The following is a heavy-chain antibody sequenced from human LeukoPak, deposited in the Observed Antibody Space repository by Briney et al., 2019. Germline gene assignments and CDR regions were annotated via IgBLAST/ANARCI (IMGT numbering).Heavy chain of an antibody. V-gene: IGHV1-18*01. D-gene: IGHD6-13*01. Sequence: ASVKVSCKASGYTFTSYGLSWVRQAPGQGLEWMGWISTYNDNTHYSQKFQGRVTMTRDTSISTTYMELSRLASDDTAIYYCARDRTASWYGGEDYWGQGTLVTVSS. CDR1: GYTFTSYG. J-gene: IGHJ4*02. CDR2: ISTYNDNT. CDR3: ARDRTASWYGGEDY.